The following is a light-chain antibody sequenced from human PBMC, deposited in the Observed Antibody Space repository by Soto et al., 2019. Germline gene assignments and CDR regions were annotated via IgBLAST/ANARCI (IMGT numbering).Light chain of an antibody. Sequence: EIVLTQPPGTLSLSPGERATLSCRASQSVSSSYLAWYQQKPGQAPRLLIYGASSRATGIPDRFSGSGSGTDFTLTISRLEPEDFAVYYCQQYGSSPPKYTFGQGTKLEIK. V-gene: IGKV3-20*01. J-gene: IGKJ2*01. CDR2: GAS. CDR1: QSVSSSY. CDR3: QQYGSSPPKYT.